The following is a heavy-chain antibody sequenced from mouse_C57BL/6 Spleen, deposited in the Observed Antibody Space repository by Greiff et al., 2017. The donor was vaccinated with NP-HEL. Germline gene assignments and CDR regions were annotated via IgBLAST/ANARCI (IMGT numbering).Heavy chain of an antibody. Sequence: VQLQQSGPELVKPGASVKISCKASGYSFTGYYMNWVKQSPEKSLEWIGEINPSTGGTTYNQKFKAKATLTVDKSSSTAYMQLKSLTSEDSAVYYCARGGDYDDLYYCDYWGQGTTLTVSS. V-gene: IGHV1-42*01. CDR3: ARGGDYDDLYYCDY. J-gene: IGHJ2*01. CDR2: INPSTGGT. CDR1: GYSFTGYY. D-gene: IGHD2-4*01.